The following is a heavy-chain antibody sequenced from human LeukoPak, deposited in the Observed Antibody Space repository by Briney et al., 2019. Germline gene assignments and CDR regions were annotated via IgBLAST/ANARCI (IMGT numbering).Heavy chain of an antibody. CDR3: ARDTGFWSGYYKRVSWFDP. J-gene: IGHJ5*02. CDR1: GGSISSSSYY. CDR2: IYYSGST. Sequence: PSETLSLTCTVSGGSISSSSYYWGWIRQPPGKGLEWIGSIYYSGSTYYNPSLKSRVTISVDTSKNQFSLKLSSVTAADTAVYYCARDTGFWSGYYKRVSWFDPWGQGTLVTVSS. V-gene: IGHV4-39*02. D-gene: IGHD3-3*01.